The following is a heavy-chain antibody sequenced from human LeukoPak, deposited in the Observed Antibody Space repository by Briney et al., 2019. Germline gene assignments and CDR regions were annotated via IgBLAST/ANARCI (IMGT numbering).Heavy chain of an antibody. CDR2: IDHSGST. CDR3: ARGDWRSGYYYLFDY. V-gene: IGHV4-34*01. D-gene: IGHD3-22*01. CDR1: GESFSGYY. J-gene: IGHJ4*02. Sequence: KPSETLSPTCAVYGESFSGYYWTWIRQPPGKGLEWIGEIDHSGSTKYNPSLKSRVTISVDTSKNQFSLKLTSVTAADTAVYYCARGDWRSGYYYLFDYWGQGTLVTVSS.